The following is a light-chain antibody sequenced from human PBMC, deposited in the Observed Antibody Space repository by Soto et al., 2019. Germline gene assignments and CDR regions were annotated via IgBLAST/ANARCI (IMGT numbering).Light chain of an antibody. Sequence: EIVMTQSPATLSVSPGERVTLSCRASQSVSSSLAWYQQKPGQAPRLLIYGASTRATGIPARFSGSGSGTEFPLTISSLHSEDFAVYYCQQYNNWPPFTFGPGTKVDIK. J-gene: IGKJ3*01. V-gene: IGKV3-15*01. CDR1: QSVSSS. CDR3: QQYNNWPPFT. CDR2: GAS.